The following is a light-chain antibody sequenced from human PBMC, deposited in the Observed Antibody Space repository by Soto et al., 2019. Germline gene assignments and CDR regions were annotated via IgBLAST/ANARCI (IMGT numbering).Light chain of an antibody. CDR1: TGAVTSSHY. J-gene: IGLJ3*02. CDR2: DTT. V-gene: IGLV7-46*01. Sequence: QAVVTQEPSLTVSPGGTVTLTCGSSTGAVTSSHYPYWFQKKPGQVPRTLISDTTNKQFWTPARFSGSLLGGKAALTLSGAQPEDEADYYCLLSYNDVRVFGGGTKLTVL. CDR3: LLSYNDVRV.